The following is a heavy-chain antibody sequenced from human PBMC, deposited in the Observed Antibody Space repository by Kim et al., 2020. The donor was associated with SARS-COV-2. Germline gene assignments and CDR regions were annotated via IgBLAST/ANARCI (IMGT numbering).Heavy chain of an antibody. CDR2: IYYSGST. D-gene: IGHD3-16*01. J-gene: IGHJ6*03. CDR3: ARCYYDYIWGSPPVDYYYYYYYMDV. V-gene: IGHV4-39*01. Sequence: SETLSLTCTVSGGSISSSSYYWGWIRQPPGKGLEWIGSIYYSGSTYYNPSLKSRVTISVDTSKNQFSLKLSSVTAADTAVYYCARCYYDYIWGSPPVDYYYYYYYMDVWGKGTTVTVSS. CDR1: GGSISSSSYY.